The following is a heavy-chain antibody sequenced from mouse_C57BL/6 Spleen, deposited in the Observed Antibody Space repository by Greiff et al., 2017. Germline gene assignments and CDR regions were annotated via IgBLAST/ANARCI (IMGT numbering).Heavy chain of an antibody. V-gene: IGHV2-9-1*01. J-gene: IGHJ2*01. D-gene: IGHD2-3*01. CDR1: GFSLTSYA. CDR2: IWTGGGT. CDR3: ARNSDDGYYLFDY. Sequence: VHLVESGPGLVAPSQSLSITCTVSGFSLTSYAISWVRQPPGKGLEWLGVIWTGGGTNYNSALKSRLSISKDNSKSQVFLKMNSLQTDDTARYYCARNSDDGYYLFDYWGQGTTLTVSS.